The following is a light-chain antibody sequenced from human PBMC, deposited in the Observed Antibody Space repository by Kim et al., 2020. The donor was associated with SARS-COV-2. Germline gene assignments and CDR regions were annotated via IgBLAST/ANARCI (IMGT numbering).Light chain of an antibody. V-gene: IGLV3-1*01. CDR3: QAWDSSTEV. CDR2: QDS. CDR1: KLWDKY. Sequence: VAPGQTASITCSGDKLWDKYACWYQQKPGQSPVLVIYQDSKRPSGIPERFSGSNSGNTATLTISGTQAMDEADYYCQAWDSSTEVFGTGTKVTVL. J-gene: IGLJ1*01.